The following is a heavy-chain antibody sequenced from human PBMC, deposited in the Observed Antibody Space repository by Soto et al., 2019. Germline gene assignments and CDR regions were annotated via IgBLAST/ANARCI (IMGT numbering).Heavy chain of an antibody. J-gene: IGHJ5*02. CDR2: IFYTGST. CDR1: GGSISRYF. Sequence: PSETLSLTCTLSGGSISRYFWSWIRQSPGKRLEWIGYIFYTGSTTYNPSLKSRVTISIDTSKNQFSLKLSSLTAADTAVYYCAHFSDLEWFDPWGQGTLVTVSS. D-gene: IGHD2-21*01. V-gene: IGHV4-59*01. CDR3: AHFSDLEWFDP.